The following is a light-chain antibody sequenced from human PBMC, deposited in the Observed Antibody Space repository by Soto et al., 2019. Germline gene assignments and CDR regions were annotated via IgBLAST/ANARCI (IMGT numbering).Light chain of an antibody. V-gene: IGKV1-5*03. CDR2: XAS. CDR3: QQYNVHWT. Sequence: IQMTQTPSPLIPSAGDRVTISXRASLSRNVWLSWYPQRPGRAPKXXIYXASTLESGVPSRFSGSGSGTEFTLTISSLQPYDFATYYCQQYNVHWTFGQGTKVDIK. CDR1: LSRNVW. J-gene: IGKJ1*01.